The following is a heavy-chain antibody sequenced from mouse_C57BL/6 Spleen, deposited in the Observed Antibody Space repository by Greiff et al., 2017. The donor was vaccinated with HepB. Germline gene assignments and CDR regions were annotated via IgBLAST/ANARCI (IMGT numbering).Heavy chain of an antibody. CDR1: GYSFTSCYY. Sequence: EVQLQESGPGLVKPSPSLSLTCSVTGYSFTSCYYWYWIRQLPRNNLEWMGYISYDGSNNYNSTLKNQISITRDTSTNQFFLKLNSVTTKDTATYYCARGDWDYFDYWGQGTTLTVSS. D-gene: IGHD4-1*01. V-gene: IGHV3-6*01. CDR3: ARGDWDYFDY. J-gene: IGHJ2*01. CDR2: ISYDGSN.